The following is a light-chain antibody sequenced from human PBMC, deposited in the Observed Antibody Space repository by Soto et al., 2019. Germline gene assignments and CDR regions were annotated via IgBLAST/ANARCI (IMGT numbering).Light chain of an antibody. Sequence: QSALTQPASVSGSPGQSITISCTGTISDVGGYNYVSWYQHHPDKAPQLMIYDVTNRPSGVSSCFSCSKSGNTASLTIAGLQAEDEAYYYCSSYTTTTSVVFGGGTKLTVL. CDR2: DVT. J-gene: IGLJ2*01. CDR1: ISDVGGYNY. CDR3: SSYTTTTSVV. V-gene: IGLV2-14*03.